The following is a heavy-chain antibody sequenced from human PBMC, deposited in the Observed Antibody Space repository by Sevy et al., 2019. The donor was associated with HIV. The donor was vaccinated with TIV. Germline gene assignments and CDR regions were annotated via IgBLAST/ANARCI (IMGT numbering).Heavy chain of an antibody. CDR2: IKGDGSEI. J-gene: IGHJ5*02. CDR3: ARDPGVRDWFDP. CDR1: GFTFSYYR. D-gene: IGHD7-27*01. Sequence: GGSLRLSCAASGFTFSYYRMSWVRQAPGKGLEWVANIKGDGSEIYYVDSVKGRFTISRDNAKNSLFLEMNSLRAEDTAVYYCARDPGVRDWFDPWGQGTLVTVSS. V-gene: IGHV3-7*03.